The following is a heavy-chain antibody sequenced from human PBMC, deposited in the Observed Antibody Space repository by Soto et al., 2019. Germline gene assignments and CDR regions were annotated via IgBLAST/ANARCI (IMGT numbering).Heavy chain of an antibody. D-gene: IGHD3-10*01. V-gene: IGHV4-59*01. CDR3: ARAAPYYYGSGSYYRVLDV. CDR1: GGSISSYY. J-gene: IGHJ6*02. CDR2: IYYSGST. Sequence: SETLSLTCTVSGGSISSYYWSWIRQPPGKGLEWIGYIYYSGSTNYNPSLKSRVTISVDTSKNQFSLKLSSVTAADTAMYYCARAAPYYYGSGSYYRVLDVWGQGTTVTVSS.